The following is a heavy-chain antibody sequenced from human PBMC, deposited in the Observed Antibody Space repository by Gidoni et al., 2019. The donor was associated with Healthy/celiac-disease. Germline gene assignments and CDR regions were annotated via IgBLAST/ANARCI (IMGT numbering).Heavy chain of an antibody. CDR1: GGSFSGYY. CDR2: INHRGGT. J-gene: IGHJ4*02. V-gene: IGHV4-34*01. CDR3: ARVDGIGGSPFDY. D-gene: IGHD1-26*01. Sequence: QGQPQLFGAGLFKPSETLSPPCAVYGGSFSGYYWSWIRQPPGKGLEWMGEINHRGGTNYNPSLKRRVTISVDTTKNQFSLKLSSVTAADTAVYYCARVDGIGGSPFDYWGQGTLVTVSS.